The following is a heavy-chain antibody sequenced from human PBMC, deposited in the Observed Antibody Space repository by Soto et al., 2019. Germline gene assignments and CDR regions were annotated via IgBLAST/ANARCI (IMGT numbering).Heavy chain of an antibody. D-gene: IGHD2-8*01. CDR2: ARNKAHSYTT. Sequence: GGSLRLSCAASGFTFSDHHMDWVRQAPGKGLEWVGRARNKAHSYTTAYAASVKGRFTISRDDSKNSLSLQMNSLKTEDTAVYFCARLMVTSFDLWGQGTQVTVSS. J-gene: IGHJ4*02. CDR3: ARLMVTSFDL. CDR1: GFTFSDHH. V-gene: IGHV3-72*01.